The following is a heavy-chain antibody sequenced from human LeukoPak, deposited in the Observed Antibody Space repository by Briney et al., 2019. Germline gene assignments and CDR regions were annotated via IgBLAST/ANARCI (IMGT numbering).Heavy chain of an antibody. CDR3: AKIKVGYSYGPGAFDY. CDR2: ISGSGGST. J-gene: IGHJ4*02. D-gene: IGHD5-18*01. Sequence: QSGGSLRLSCAASGFTFSSYAMSWVRQAPGKGLEWVSAISGSGGSTYYADSVKGRFTISRDNSKNTLYLQMNSLRAEDTAVYYCAKIKVGYSYGPGAFDYWGQGTLVTVSS. V-gene: IGHV3-23*01. CDR1: GFTFSSYA.